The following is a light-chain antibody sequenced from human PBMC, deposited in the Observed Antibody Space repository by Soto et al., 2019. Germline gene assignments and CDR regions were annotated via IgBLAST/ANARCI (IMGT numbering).Light chain of an antibody. CDR2: GAS. CDR3: QQSGRLGR. Sequence: ERLETKRPGERPVSPEERSSLSWRASQSVSNNYLAWYQQKPGQAPRLLIYGASNRATGIPDRFSGSGSGTDSTLTCSLVVPADSPVHSCQQSGRLGRFGQGTRLEIK. CDR1: QSVSNNY. J-gene: IGKJ5*01. V-gene: IGKV3-20*01.